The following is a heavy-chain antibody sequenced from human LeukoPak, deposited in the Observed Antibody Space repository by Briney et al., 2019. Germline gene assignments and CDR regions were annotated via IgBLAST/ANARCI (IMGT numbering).Heavy chain of an antibody. CDR1: GFTFSSYW. V-gene: IGHV3-74*01. Sequence: GGSLRLSCAASGFTFSSYWMHWVRQAPGKGLVWVSRIKTDGSNTNYADSVKGRFTISRDNSKNSLYLQMNSLRVEDTAVYYCARDPWKWGQGTLVTVSS. CDR2: IKTDGSNT. CDR3: ARDPWK. J-gene: IGHJ4*02. D-gene: IGHD1-1*01.